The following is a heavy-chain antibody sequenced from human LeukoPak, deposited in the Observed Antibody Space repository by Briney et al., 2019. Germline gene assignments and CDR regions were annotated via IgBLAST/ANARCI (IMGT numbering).Heavy chain of an antibody. CDR2: INAGNGNT. Sequence: GASVTVSCKASGYTFTSYAMHWVRQAPGQRLEWMGWINAGNGNTKYSQKFQGRVTITRDTSASTAYMELSSLRSEDTAVYYCASLRYSGYDDRRNNWFDPWGQGTLVTVSS. CDR1: GYTFTSYA. CDR3: ASLRYSGYDDRRNNWFDP. V-gene: IGHV1-3*01. D-gene: IGHD5-12*01. J-gene: IGHJ5*02.